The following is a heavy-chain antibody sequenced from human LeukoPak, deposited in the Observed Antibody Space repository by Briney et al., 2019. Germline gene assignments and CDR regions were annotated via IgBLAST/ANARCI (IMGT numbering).Heavy chain of an antibody. D-gene: IGHD3-3*01. V-gene: IGHV3-21*01. Sequence: GGSLRLSCAASGFTFSNYNMNWVRQAPGKGLEWVSSISSSSSYIYYADSVKGRFTISRDNAKNSLSLQMNSLRAEDTAVYYCAREDFGHDYWGQGTLDTVSS. CDR2: ISSSSSYI. CDR1: GFTFSNYN. J-gene: IGHJ4*02. CDR3: AREDFGHDY.